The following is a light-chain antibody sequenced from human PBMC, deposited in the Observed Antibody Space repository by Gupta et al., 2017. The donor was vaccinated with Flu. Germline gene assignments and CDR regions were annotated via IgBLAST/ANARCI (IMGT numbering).Light chain of an antibody. V-gene: IGLV7-43*01. CDR3: LLDYGGANCV. CDR2: STS. Sequence: QSVVPQELSLTPSPAGTVTLTCASSSVAVTSGYYPNWFQQKPGQAPRALIYSTSNKHSWTPARCSGSRLGGKAALTLSGVQPEDDAEYYCLLDYGGANCVFGGGTKLTVL. CDR1: SVAVTSGYY. J-gene: IGLJ3*02.